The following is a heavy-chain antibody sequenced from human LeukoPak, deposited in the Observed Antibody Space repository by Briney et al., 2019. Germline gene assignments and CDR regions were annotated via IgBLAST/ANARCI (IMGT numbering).Heavy chain of an antibody. V-gene: IGHV3-74*01. Sequence: GGSLILSCAASGFTFSSYWMHWVRQAPGKGLVWVSRINSDGSSTYYADSVKGRFTISRDNSKNTLYLQMNSPRAEDTAVYYCAKGPVNYYDSSGYYCWGQGTLVTVSS. CDR2: INSDGSST. J-gene: IGHJ4*02. CDR3: AKGPVNYYDSSGYYC. CDR1: GFTFSSYW. D-gene: IGHD3-22*01.